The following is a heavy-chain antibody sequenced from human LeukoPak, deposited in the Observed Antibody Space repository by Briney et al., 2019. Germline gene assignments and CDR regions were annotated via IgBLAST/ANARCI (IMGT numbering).Heavy chain of an antibody. CDR3: AKDGGLWVSAHWGDS. Sequence: GGSLRLSCAASGFTFSSYTMSWVRQAPGKGLEWVSTITTSDGNTYYADSVKGRFTVSRDNSKNTLFLQMNSLRAEDTAVYYCAKDGGLWVSAHWGDSWGRGTLSPSPQ. CDR2: ITTSDGNT. J-gene: IGHJ4*02. D-gene: IGHD7-27*01. CDR1: GFTFSSYT. V-gene: IGHV3-23*01.